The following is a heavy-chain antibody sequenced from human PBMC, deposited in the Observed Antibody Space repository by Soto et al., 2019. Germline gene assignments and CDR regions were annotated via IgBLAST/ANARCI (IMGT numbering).Heavy chain of an antibody. Sequence: PSATMSLTCAVYGGSFSGYYWSWIRQPPGKGLEWIGEINHSGSTTYNPSLKSRVTISVDTSKNQFSLKLSSVTAADTAVYYCARVIVSPYYDFWSGYHERINWFDPWGQGTLVTVSS. V-gene: IGHV4-34*01. CDR2: INHSGST. D-gene: IGHD3-3*01. J-gene: IGHJ5*02. CDR1: GGSFSGYY. CDR3: ARVIVSPYYDFWSGYHERINWFDP.